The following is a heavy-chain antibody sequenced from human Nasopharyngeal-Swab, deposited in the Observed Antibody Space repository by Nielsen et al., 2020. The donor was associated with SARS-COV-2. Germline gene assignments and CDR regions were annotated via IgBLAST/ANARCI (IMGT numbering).Heavy chain of an antibody. J-gene: IGHJ3*01. V-gene: IGHV1-18*01. CDR3: AQDNYDSRGYPGDAFDL. Sequence: ASVKVSCKASGYILTSYGINWVRQAPGQGLEWMGWISDYNGQTHHVQTLQGRVTMTTDTSTSTVYMELRSLRSDDTAVYFCAQDNYDSRGYPGDAFDLWGQGTMVTVSS. D-gene: IGHD3-22*01. CDR2: ISDYNGQT. CDR1: GYILTSYG.